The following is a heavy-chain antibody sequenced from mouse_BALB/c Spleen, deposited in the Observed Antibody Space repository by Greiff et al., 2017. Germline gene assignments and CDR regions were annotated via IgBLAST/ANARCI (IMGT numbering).Heavy chain of an antibody. V-gene: IGHV3-2*02. Sequence: VQLKESGPGLVKPSQSLSLTCTVTGYSITSDYAWNWIRQFPGNKLEWMGYISYSGSTSYNPSLKSRISITRDTSKNQFFLQLNSVTTEDTATYYCARRDTTATFAYWGQGTLVTVSA. CDR1: GYSITSDYA. CDR2: ISYSGST. D-gene: IGHD1-2*01. CDR3: ARRDTTATFAY. J-gene: IGHJ3*01.